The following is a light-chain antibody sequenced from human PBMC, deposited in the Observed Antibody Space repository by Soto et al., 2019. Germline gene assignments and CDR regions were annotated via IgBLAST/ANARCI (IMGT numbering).Light chain of an antibody. CDR2: AAS. CDR1: QSVSSN. CDR3: QHYNNWPLT. Sequence: EIVLTQSPGTLSLSPGERASLYCRASQSVSSNLAWYQQNPGQAPRLPIYAASARATGIPARFSGSGSGTEFTLTISSLQSEDFAVYYCQHYNNWPLTFGQGTKVDI. J-gene: IGKJ1*01. V-gene: IGKV3-15*01.